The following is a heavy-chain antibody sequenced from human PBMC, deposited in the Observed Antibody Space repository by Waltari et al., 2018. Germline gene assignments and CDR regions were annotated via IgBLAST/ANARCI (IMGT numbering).Heavy chain of an antibody. D-gene: IGHD3-9*01. CDR1: GGSISSGSVY. J-gene: IGHJ6*02. CDR3: ARDEARYYDIMTGGGYYGLDV. Sequence: QVQLQESGPGLVRPSQTLSLTCTVSGGSISSGSVYWTWIRQPAGKGLEWVGHIFTSGSTKYNPSLKSRGSVSLDTSENQFSRRLSSVTAADTAVYYCARDEARYYDIMTGGGYYGLDVWGQGTTVTVSS. CDR2: IFTSGST. V-gene: IGHV4-61*02.